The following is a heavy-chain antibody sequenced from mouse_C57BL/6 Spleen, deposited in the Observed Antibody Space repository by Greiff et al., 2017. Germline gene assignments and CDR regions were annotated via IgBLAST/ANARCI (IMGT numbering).Heavy chain of an antibody. Sequence: VQLQQSGPELVKPGASVKISCKASGYSFTGYYMHWVKQSHGTILDWIGYIYPYNGVSSYNQKFKGKATLTVDKSSSTAYMELRSLTSEDSAVYYCARSNYGSSLYYAMDYWGQGTSVTVSS. D-gene: IGHD1-1*01. V-gene: IGHV1-31*01. CDR1: GYSFTGYY. J-gene: IGHJ4*01. CDR3: ARSNYGSSLYYAMDY. CDR2: IYPYNGVS.